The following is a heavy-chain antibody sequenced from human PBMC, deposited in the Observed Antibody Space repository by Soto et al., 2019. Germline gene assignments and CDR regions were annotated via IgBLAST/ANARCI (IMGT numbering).Heavy chain of an antibody. D-gene: IGHD4-17*01. Sequence: QVQLVESGGGVVQPGRSLRLSCAASGFSFNSYGMHWVRQAPGKGLEWVVFIWYDGSNKYYADSVKGRFTISRDNSKNPLYLQMNSLRAEDTAVYYCARGTRDGPDVWGQGTTVTVSS. CDR3: ARGTRDGPDV. V-gene: IGHV3-33*01. J-gene: IGHJ6*02. CDR1: GFSFNSYG. CDR2: IWYDGSNK.